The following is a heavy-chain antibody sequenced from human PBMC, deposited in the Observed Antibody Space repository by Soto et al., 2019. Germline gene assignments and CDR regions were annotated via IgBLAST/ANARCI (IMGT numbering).Heavy chain of an antibody. CDR1: GGSISSGGYY. CDR2: IYYSGST. D-gene: IGHD3-9*01. Sequence: SETLSLTCTVSGGSISSGGYYWSWIRQHPGKGLEWIGYIYYSGSTYYSPSLKSRVTISVDTSKNQFSLKLSSVTAADTAVYYCARNFDYNWFEPWGQGTRVTVSS. J-gene: IGHJ5*02. CDR3: ARNFDYNWFEP. V-gene: IGHV4-31*03.